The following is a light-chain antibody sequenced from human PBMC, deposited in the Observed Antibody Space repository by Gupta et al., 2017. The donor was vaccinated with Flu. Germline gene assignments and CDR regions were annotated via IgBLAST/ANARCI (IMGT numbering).Light chain of an antibody. CDR3: AAQEDSSSGV. J-gene: IGLJ2*01. V-gene: IGLV1-47*01. Sequence: RGITCCAGSSYVGGSNYVYWDQHHPGTAHKLLIYRNIQRPAGVPDRFSGSKSGTTASLAICGLRAEEEADYYCAAQEDSSSGVFGGGTKLTVL. CDR2: RNI. CDR1: SYVGGSNY.